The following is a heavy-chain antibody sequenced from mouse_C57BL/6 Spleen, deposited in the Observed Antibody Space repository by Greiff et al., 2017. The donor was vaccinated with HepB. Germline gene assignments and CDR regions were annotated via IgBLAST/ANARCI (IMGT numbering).Heavy chain of an antibody. Sequence: EVQGVESGGGLVKPGGSLKLSCAASGFTFSDYGMHWVRQAPEKGLEWVAYISSGSSTIYYAGTVKGRFTISRDNAKNTLFLQMTSLRSEDTAMYYCARGGNYPFTYWGQGTLVTVSA. J-gene: IGHJ3*01. CDR3: ARGGNYPFTY. V-gene: IGHV5-17*01. CDR1: GFTFSDYG. CDR2: ISSGSSTI. D-gene: IGHD2-1*01.